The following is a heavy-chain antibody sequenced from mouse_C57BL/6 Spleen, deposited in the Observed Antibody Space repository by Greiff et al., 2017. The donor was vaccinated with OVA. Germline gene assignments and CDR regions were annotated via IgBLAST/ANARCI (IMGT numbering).Heavy chain of an antibody. CDR2: IYPGSGNT. CDR1: GYTFTDYY. Sequence: VQLQQSGAELVRPGASVKLSCKASGYTFTDYYINWVKQRPGQGLEWIARIYPGSGNTYYNEKFKGKATLTAEKSSSTAYMQLSSLTSEHSAVYFCAGSTSNHDHYYAMDYWGQGTSVTVSS. J-gene: IGHJ4*01. CDR3: AGSTSNHDHYYAMDY. D-gene: IGHD2-5*01. V-gene: IGHV1-76*01.